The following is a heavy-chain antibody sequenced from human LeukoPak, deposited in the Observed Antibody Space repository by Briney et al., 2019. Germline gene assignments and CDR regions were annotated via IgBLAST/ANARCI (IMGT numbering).Heavy chain of an antibody. V-gene: IGHV3-48*01. Sequence: GGSLRLSCAASGFTFSSYSMNWVRQAPGKGLEWVSYISSSSSTIYYADSVKGRFTISRDNAKNSLYLQMNSLRAEDTAVYYCARLAYDSSGYYWYFDYWGQGTLVTVSS. CDR1: GFTFSSYS. D-gene: IGHD3-22*01. CDR3: ARLAYDSSGYYWYFDY. J-gene: IGHJ4*02. CDR2: ISSSSSTI.